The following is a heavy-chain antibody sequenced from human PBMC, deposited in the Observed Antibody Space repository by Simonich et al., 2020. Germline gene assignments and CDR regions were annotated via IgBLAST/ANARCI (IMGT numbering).Heavy chain of an antibody. J-gene: IGHJ6*02. CDR2: ISSSRSYI. Sequence: EVQLVESGGGLVKPGGSLRLSCAASGFPFSSYSMNWVRQAPGKGLEWVSSISSSRSYIYYAHTMKGRFTISRDNAKNSLYLQMNSLRAEDTAVYYCAGGVYCSSTSCSTYYYYGMDVWGQGTTVTVSS. D-gene: IGHD2-2*01. CDR3: AGGVYCSSTSCSTYYYYGMDV. V-gene: IGHV3-21*01. CDR1: GFPFSSYS.